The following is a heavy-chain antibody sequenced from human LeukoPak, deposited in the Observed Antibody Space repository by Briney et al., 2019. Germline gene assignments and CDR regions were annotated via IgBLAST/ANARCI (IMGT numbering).Heavy chain of an antibody. J-gene: IGHJ4*02. V-gene: IGHV3-30-3*01. D-gene: IGHD2-2*01. CDR1: GFTFSSYA. CDR3: AIDCSSTSCYN. CDR2: ISYDGSNK. Sequence: GRSLRLSCAASGFTFSSYAMHWVRQAPGKGLEWVAVISYDGSNKYYADSVKGRFTISRDNSKNTLYLQMNSLRAEDTAVYYCAIDCSSTSCYNWDQGTLVTVSS.